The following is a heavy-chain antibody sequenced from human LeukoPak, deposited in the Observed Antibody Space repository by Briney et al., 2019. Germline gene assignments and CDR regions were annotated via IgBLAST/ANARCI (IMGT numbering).Heavy chain of an antibody. J-gene: IGHJ3*02. Sequence: SETLSLTCTVSGGSISSYYWSWIRQPAGKGLEWIGRIYTSGSTNYNPSLKSRVTMSVDTSKNQFSLKLSSVTAADTAVYYCAREVATIHWDLLDIAFDIWGQGTMVTVSS. CDR3: AREVATIHWDLLDIAFDI. CDR2: IYTSGST. CDR1: GGSISSYY. D-gene: IGHD5-12*01. V-gene: IGHV4-4*07.